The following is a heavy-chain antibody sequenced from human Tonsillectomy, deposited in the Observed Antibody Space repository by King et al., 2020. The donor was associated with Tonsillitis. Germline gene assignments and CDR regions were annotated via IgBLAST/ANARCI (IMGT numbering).Heavy chain of an antibody. Sequence: VQLVESGGGLVQPGGSLKLSCAASGFTFSGSAMHWVRQASGKGLEGVGRIRSKANSYATAYAASVKGRLTISRDDSKNTAYLQMNSLKTEDTAVYYCTRPGGSGTRWAFDIWGQGTMVTVSS. CDR3: TRPGGSGTRWAFDI. D-gene: IGHD3-10*01. J-gene: IGHJ3*02. CDR1: GFTFSGSA. CDR2: IRSKANSYAT. V-gene: IGHV3-73*01.